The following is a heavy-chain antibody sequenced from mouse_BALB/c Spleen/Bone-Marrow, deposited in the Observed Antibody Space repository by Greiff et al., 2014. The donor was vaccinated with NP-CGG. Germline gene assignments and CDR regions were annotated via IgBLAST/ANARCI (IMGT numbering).Heavy chain of an antibody. J-gene: IGHJ4*01. Sequence: VQLQQSGAELMKPGASVKISCKATGYTFSSYWIEWVKQRPGHGLEWIGEILPGSGSTNYNEKFKGKATFTADTSSNTAYMQLSSLTSEDSAVHCCASRVGRDYAMDYWGQGTSVTVSS. CDR1: GYTFSSYW. CDR2: ILPGSGST. CDR3: ASRVGRDYAMDY. D-gene: IGHD4-1*01. V-gene: IGHV1-9*01.